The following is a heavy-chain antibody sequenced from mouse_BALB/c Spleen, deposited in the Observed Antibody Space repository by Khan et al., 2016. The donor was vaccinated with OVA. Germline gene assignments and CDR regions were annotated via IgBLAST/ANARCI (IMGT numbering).Heavy chain of an antibody. CDR1: GFSLTGYG. J-gene: IGHJ4*01. Sequence: QVQLKESGPGLVAPSQSLSITCTVSGFSLTGYGVNWVRQPPGKGLEWLGMIWGDGSTDYNSALKSRLSISKDNSKSQVSLKMHSLQTDDTARYYCASAYYATYREAMDYWGQGTSVTVSS. V-gene: IGHV2-6-7*01. CDR3: ASAYYATYREAMDY. D-gene: IGHD2-10*01. CDR2: IWGDGST.